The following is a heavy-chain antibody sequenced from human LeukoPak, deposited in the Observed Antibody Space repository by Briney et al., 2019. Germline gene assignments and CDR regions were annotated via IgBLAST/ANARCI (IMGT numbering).Heavy chain of an antibody. CDR2: IYTRGST. J-gene: IGHJ3*02. CDR1: GGSINYY. V-gene: IGHV4-4*07. Sequence: SETLSLTCTVSGGSINYYWSWIRQPAGKGLEWIGRIYTRGSTNYNPSLKSQVTMSVDTSKNQFSLKLSSVTAADTAVYYCARGRYCSADICSGGDAFDIWGQGTMVSVSS. CDR3: ARGRYCSADICSGGDAFDI. D-gene: IGHD2-15*01.